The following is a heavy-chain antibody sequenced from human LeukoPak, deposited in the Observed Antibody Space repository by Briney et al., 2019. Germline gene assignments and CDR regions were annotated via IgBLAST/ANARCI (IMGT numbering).Heavy chain of an antibody. CDR2: INPSGGST. J-gene: IGHJ6*03. Sequence: ASVKVSCKASGYTFTSYYMHWVRQAPGQGLEWIGIINPSGGSTSYAQKFQGRVTMTRDTSTSTVYMELSSLRSEDTAVYYCATTVVSSSWYWDYYYYYMDVWGKGTTVTVSS. CDR1: GYTFTSYY. V-gene: IGHV1-46*03. D-gene: IGHD6-13*01. CDR3: ATTVVSSSWYWDYYYYYMDV.